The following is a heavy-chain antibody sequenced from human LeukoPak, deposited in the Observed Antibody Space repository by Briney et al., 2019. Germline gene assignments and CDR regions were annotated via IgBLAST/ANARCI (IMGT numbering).Heavy chain of an antibody. J-gene: IGHJ4*02. D-gene: IGHD3-10*01. CDR1: GFTFSSYA. V-gene: IGHV3-23*01. Sequence: GGSLRLSCAASGFTFSSYAMSWVRQAPGKGLEWVSAISGSGGSTYYADSVKGRFTISRDNSKNTLYLQMNSLRAEDTAVYYCATLYYFRHPDRGTLDYWGQGTLVTVSS. CDR2: ISGSGGST. CDR3: ATLYYFRHPDRGTLDY.